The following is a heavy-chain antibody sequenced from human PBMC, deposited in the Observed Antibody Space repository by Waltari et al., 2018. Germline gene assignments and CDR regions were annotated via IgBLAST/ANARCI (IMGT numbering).Heavy chain of an antibody. D-gene: IGHD3-10*02. Sequence: QVQLVQSGADVKKPGASVKVSCKVSGHSLNELSIHWVRQAPEKGLEWMGGADPDNGNTVYAQSFQGRVTMTEDTSTDTAYMELTSLTSDDTAIYYCAVVRRQVYVHCYFDLWGRGTLVTVSS. CDR2: ADPDNGNT. CDR1: GHSLNELS. V-gene: IGHV1-24*01. CDR3: AVVRRQVYVHCYFDL. J-gene: IGHJ2*01.